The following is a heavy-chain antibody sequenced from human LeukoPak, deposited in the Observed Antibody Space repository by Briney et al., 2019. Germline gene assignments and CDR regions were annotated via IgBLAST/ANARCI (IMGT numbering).Heavy chain of an antibody. CDR3: ARHEGLARPFDY. CDR1: GSSISNYY. D-gene: IGHD6-19*01. Sequence: SETLSLTCSVSGSSISNYYWSWIRQSPGKGLEWIGYIYSTGSTDYNPSLKSRVTISVETSKNQFSLRLSSVTAADTAVYFCARHEGLARPFDYWGQGTLVPVSS. V-gene: IGHV4-59*08. J-gene: IGHJ4*02. CDR2: IYSTGST.